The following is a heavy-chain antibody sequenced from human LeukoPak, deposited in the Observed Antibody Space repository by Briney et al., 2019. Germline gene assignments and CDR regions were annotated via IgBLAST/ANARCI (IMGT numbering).Heavy chain of an antibody. Sequence: PSETLSLTCAVYGGSFSGYYWSWIRQPPGKGLEWIGEINHSGSTNYNPSLKSRVTISVDTSKNQFSLKLSSVTAADTAVYYCAGVGYCSSTSCYHTLASGMDVWGKGTTVTVSS. J-gene: IGHJ6*04. CDR1: GGSFSGYY. CDR2: INHSGST. CDR3: AGVGYCSSTSCYHTLASGMDV. V-gene: IGHV4-34*01. D-gene: IGHD2-2*03.